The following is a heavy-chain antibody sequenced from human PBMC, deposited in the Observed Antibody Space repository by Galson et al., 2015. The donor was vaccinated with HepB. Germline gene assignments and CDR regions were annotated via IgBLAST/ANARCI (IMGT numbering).Heavy chain of an antibody. CDR2: ISSSSSTI. V-gene: IGHV3-48*01. CDR3: ARDQEYSSSWYLIGYYTDV. Sequence: SLRLSCAASGFTFSSYAMHWVRQAPGKGLEWVSYISSSSSTIYYADSVKGRFTISRDNAKNSLYLQMNSLRAEDTAVYYCARDQEYSSSWYLIGYYTDVWGKGTTVTVSS. D-gene: IGHD6-13*01. CDR1: GFTFSSYA. J-gene: IGHJ6*03.